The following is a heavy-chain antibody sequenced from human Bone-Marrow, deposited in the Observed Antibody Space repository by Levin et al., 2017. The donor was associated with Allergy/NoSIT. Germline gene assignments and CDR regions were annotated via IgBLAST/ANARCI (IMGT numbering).Heavy chain of an antibody. CDR1: GFSFTGYY. V-gene: IGHV1-2*06. CDR2: VNPKSGGT. CDR3: AREDVSTGALDV. Sequence: GESLKISCKTSGFSFTGYYIHWVRQAPGQGLEWMGRVNPKSGGTNYAQKFQGRVIMTRDTSTSTVYMELRGLTSDDTAVYFCAREDVSTGALDVWGQGSTVTVSS. J-gene: IGHJ6*02. D-gene: IGHD4/OR15-4a*01.